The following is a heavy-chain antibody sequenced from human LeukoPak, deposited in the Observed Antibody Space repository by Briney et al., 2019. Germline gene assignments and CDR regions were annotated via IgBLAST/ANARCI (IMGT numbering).Heavy chain of an antibody. CDR2: IDPSDSYT. J-gene: IGHJ4*02. CDR1: GFKFTSYW. CDR3: ARKYSSGWPS. D-gene: IGHD6-19*01. V-gene: IGHV5-10-1*01. Sequence: HGESLKISCKGSGFKFTSYWINWVRQMPGKGLEWMGRIDPSDSYTMYSPSFQGHVTISADKSISTAYLQWSSLKASDTAIYYCARKYSSGWPSWGQGTLVTVSS.